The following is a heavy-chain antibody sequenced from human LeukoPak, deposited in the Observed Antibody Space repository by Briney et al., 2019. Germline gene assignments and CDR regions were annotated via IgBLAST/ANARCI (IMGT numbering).Heavy chain of an antibody. CDR1: GFTVSSNY. CDR3: ARAISYYDSSGLLEY. Sequence: GGSLRLSCAASGFTVSSNYMSWVRQAPGKGLEWVSTIYSGGSTYYADSVKGRFTISRDSSKNTLYLQMNGLRAEDTAVYYCARAISYYDSSGLLEYWGQGTLVTVSS. D-gene: IGHD3-22*01. V-gene: IGHV3-53*01. J-gene: IGHJ4*02. CDR2: IYSGGST.